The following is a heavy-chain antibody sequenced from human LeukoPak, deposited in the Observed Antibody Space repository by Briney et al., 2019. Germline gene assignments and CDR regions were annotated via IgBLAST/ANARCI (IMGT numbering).Heavy chain of an antibody. Sequence: SETLSLTCTVSGGSISSYYWSWIRQPPGKGLEWIGYIYYSGSTNYNPSLKSRVTISVDTSKNQFSLKLSSVTAADTAVYYCARGLAYDSLDYWGQGTLVTVSS. D-gene: IGHD3-22*01. V-gene: IGHV4-59*01. CDR3: ARGLAYDSLDY. CDR2: IYYSGST. CDR1: GGSISSYY. J-gene: IGHJ4*02.